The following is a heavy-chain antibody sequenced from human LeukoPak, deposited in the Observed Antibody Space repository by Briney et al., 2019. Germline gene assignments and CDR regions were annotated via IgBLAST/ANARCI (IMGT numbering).Heavy chain of an antibody. D-gene: IGHD2/OR15-2a*01. CDR2: IYDSGTT. CDR3: ARDFSAAFDI. J-gene: IGHJ3*02. V-gene: IGHV4-59*01. CDR1: GGSISSYY. Sequence: SETLSLTCTVSGGSISSYYWSWIRQPPGKGLEWIGYIYDSGTTNYNPSLKSRVTISVDTATNQFSLKLRSVTAADTAVYYCARDFSAAFDIWGQGTMVTVSS.